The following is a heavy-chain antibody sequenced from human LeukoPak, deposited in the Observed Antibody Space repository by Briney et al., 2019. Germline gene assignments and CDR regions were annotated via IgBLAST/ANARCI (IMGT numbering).Heavy chain of an antibody. CDR1: GYTLTGYY. CDR3: ARAEEIAAAGTSWFDP. Sequence: ASVKVSCKASGYTLTGYYMHWVRQAPGQGLEWMGWINPNSGGTNYAQKFQGRVTMTRDTSISTAYMELSRLRSDDTAVYYCARAEEIAAAGTSWFDPWGQGTLVTVSS. V-gene: IGHV1-2*02. J-gene: IGHJ5*02. D-gene: IGHD6-13*01. CDR2: INPNSGGT.